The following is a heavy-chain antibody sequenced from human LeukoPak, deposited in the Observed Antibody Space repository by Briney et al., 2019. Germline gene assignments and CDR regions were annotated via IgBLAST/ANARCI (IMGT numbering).Heavy chain of an antibody. CDR1: GGSISSYY. J-gene: IGHJ3*02. V-gene: IGHV4-59*01. D-gene: IGHD3-16*02. CDR2: IYYSGST. Sequence: SETLSLTCTVSGGSISSYYWSWIRQPPGKGLEWIGYIYYSGSTNYNPSLKSRVTISVVTSKNQFSLKLSSVTAADTAVYYCATSRGGDYVWGSYRAAFDIWGQGTMVTVSS. CDR3: ATSRGGDYVWGSYRAAFDI.